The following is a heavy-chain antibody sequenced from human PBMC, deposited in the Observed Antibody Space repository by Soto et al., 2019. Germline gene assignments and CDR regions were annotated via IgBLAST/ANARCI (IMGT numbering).Heavy chain of an antibody. CDR2: ISGHNGNT. CDR1: GYIFTSYG. V-gene: IGHV1-18*04. CDR3: ARGSYISSLYSLDN. J-gene: IGHJ4*02. D-gene: IGHD2-8*01. Sequence: QVQLVQSGAEVKKPGASVKVSCKASGYIFTSYGISWVRQAPGQGLEWMGWISGHNGNTDYAQNLQGRVTMTTDTSTSTVFMELRSLTSDDTAFYYWARGSYISSLYSLDNWGQGTLVTVSA.